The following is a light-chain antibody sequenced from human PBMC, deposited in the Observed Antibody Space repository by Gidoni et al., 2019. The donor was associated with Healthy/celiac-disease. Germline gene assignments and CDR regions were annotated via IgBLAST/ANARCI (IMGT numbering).Light chain of an antibody. CDR1: QSISSY. Sequence: DIQMTQSPSSLSASVGDRVTITCRASQSISSYLNWYQQKPGKAPKLLIYGASSLQSGVPSRFSGSGSGTDFTLTISSLQPEDFATYYCQQSYSTLVTFGQGTKVEIK. V-gene: IGKV1-39*01. CDR3: QQSYSTLVT. CDR2: GAS. J-gene: IGKJ1*01.